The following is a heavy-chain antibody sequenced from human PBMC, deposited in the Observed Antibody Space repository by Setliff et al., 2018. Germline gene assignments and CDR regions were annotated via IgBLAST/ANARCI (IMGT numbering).Heavy chain of an antibody. CDR2: IYPDDSDA. D-gene: IGHD5-12*01. V-gene: IGHV5-51*01. CDR3: ARQRRYSGYEYYYYYMDV. J-gene: IGHJ6*03. Sequence: PGESLKISCKSSGYTFTNYWIGWVRQMPGKGLEWMGIIYPDDSDARYSPSFRGQVTISVDKSISTAYLQWSSLKASDTAMYYCARQRRYSGYEYYYYYMDVWGKGTTVTVSS. CDR1: GYTFTNYW.